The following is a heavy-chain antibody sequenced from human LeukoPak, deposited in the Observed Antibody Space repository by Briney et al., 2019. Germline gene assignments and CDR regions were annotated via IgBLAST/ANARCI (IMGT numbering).Heavy chain of an antibody. CDR2: IYYSGST. CDR3: ARGRYVTTRGGAAAGFLDY. D-gene: IGHD6-13*01. CDR1: GGSISSYY. J-gene: IGHJ4*02. V-gene: IGHV4-59*01. Sequence: PSETLSLTCTVSGGSISSYYWSWIRRPPGKGLEWIGYIYYSGSTNYNPSLKSRVTISVDTSKNQFSLKLSSVTAADTAVYYCARGRYVTTRGGAAAGFLDYWGQGTLVTVST.